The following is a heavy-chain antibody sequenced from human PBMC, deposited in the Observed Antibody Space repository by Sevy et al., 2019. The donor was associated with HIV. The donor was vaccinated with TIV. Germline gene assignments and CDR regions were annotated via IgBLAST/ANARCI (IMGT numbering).Heavy chain of an antibody. CDR3: ARALADWGSFHYSS. J-gene: IGHJ4*02. CDR1: GFTFATYW. D-gene: IGHD3-16*02. CDR2: IKQDGTDK. V-gene: IGHV3-7*01. Sequence: GGSLRLSCAASGFTFATYWMTWVRQAPGKGLEWVAYIKQDGTDKYYVDSVRGRFTIPRDNGKNSLYLQMSSLGAEDTAVYFCARALADWGSFHYSSWGRGTLVTVSS.